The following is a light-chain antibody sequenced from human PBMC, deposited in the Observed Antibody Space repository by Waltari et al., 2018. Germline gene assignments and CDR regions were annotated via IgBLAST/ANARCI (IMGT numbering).Light chain of an antibody. V-gene: IGLV2-14*03. J-gene: IGLJ1*01. CDR2: DVT. CDR3: TSYTSSTTTPYV. CDR1: TRDVGRYDH. Sequence: QSALTQPASVSGTPGHSTTISCHVTTRDVGRYDHLTWNQQHPGRAPKLLIHDVTDRASGVADRFSGSKSGNTASLTISGLQTEDEADYYCTSYTSSTTTPYVFGTGTQVTV.